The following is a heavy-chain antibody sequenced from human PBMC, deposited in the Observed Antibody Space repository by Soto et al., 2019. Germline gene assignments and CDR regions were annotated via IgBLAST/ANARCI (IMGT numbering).Heavy chain of an antibody. CDR1: GGSISGYY. J-gene: IGHJ4*02. D-gene: IGHD1-1*01. CDR3: ARATIQGHQVEGQPPPSQTLDY. Sequence: PSETLSLTCTVSGGSISGYYWSWIRQPPGKGLEWIGYIFYSGSTNYNPSLKSRVTISVDTSKNQFSLKLTSVTAADTAVYYCARATIQGHQVEGQPPPSQTLDYWGQGNLVTVSS. V-gene: IGHV4-59*12. CDR2: IFYSGST.